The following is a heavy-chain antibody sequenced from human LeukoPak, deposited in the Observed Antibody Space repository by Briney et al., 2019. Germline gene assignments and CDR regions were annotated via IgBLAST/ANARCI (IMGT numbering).Heavy chain of an antibody. D-gene: IGHD2-15*01. CDR1: GFTFSSYA. CDR3: AKALCSGGTCYRFDY. CDR2: ISGSGGST. J-gene: IGHJ4*02. V-gene: IGHV3-23*01. Sequence: GGSLRLSCAASGFTFSSYAMSWVRQAPGKGLEWVSAISGSGGSTYSADSVKGRFTISRDNSKNTLYLQMNRLRAEDTAVYYCAKALCSGGTCYRFDYWGQGTLVTVSS.